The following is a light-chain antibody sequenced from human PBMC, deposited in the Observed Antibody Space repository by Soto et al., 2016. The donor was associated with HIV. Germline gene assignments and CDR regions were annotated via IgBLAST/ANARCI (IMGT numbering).Light chain of an antibody. CDR1: QSLVHTDGTTY. CDR3: MQGXTSALV. Sequence: DVVMTQSPLSLPVTLGQPASISCRSSQSLVHTDGTTYLHWFQQRPGQSPRRLIYKVSNRDSGVPDRFSGGGSGTDFTLRISRVEAEDVGVYYCMQGXTSALVVGGRTKVE. J-gene: IGKJ4*01. V-gene: IGKV2-30*02. CDR2: KVS.